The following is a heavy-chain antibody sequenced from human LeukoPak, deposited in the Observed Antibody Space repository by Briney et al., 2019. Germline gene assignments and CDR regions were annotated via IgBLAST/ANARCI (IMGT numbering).Heavy chain of an antibody. Sequence: SETLSLTCAVYGESFSGYYWSWFRQPPGKGLEWIGEINHSGSTNYNPSLKSRVTISVDTSKNQFSLKLSSVTAADTAVYYCARGVNNWNVDVFDIWGQGTMVTVSS. CDR3: ARGVNNWNVDVFDI. CDR1: GESFSGYY. D-gene: IGHD1-20*01. J-gene: IGHJ3*02. V-gene: IGHV4-34*01. CDR2: INHSGST.